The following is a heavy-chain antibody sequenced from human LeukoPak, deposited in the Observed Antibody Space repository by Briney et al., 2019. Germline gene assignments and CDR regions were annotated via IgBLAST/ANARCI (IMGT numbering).Heavy chain of an antibody. CDR1: GFTFDDYA. D-gene: IGHD1-26*01. CDR2: INWNSGTI. V-gene: IGHV3-9*01. J-gene: IGHJ3*02. Sequence: PGGSLRLSCAASGFTFDDYAMHWVRLAPGKGLEWVSGINWNSGTIGYADSVKGRFTISRDNAKNSLYLQMNSLRAEDTALYYCAKANQYSGSYEAILPHAFDIWGQGTMVTVSS. CDR3: AKANQYSGSYEAILPHAFDI.